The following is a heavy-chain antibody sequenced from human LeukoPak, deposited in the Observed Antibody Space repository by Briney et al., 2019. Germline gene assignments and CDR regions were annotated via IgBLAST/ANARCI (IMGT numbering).Heavy chain of an antibody. CDR1: GGSFSGYY. Sequence: PSETLSLTCAVYGGSFSGYYWSWIRQPPGKGLEWIGEINHSGSTNYNPSLKSRVTISVDTSKNQFSLKLSSVTAADTAVYYCANLGYCSSTSCRAEEDAFDIWGQGTMVTVSS. J-gene: IGHJ3*02. CDR3: ANLGYCSSTSCRAEEDAFDI. D-gene: IGHD2-2*01. V-gene: IGHV4-34*01. CDR2: INHSGST.